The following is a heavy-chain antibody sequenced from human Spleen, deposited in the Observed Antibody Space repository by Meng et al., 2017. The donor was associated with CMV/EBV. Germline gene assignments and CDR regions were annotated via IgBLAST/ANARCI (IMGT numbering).Heavy chain of an antibody. CDR3: ARDQWLVKRGEGLYYYYYYGMDV. J-gene: IGHJ6*02. CDR1: GFTVMTIS. CDR2: IKLSGTT. Sequence: GRALRLSCAGSGFTVMTISMNWVRQAPGKGLEWVSLIKLSGTTQYADSAKGRFTISRDNSENTLYLQMNSLRTEDSAVYYCARDQWLVKRGEGLYYYYYYGMDVWGQGTTVTVSS. D-gene: IGHD6-19*01. V-gene: IGHV3-66*03.